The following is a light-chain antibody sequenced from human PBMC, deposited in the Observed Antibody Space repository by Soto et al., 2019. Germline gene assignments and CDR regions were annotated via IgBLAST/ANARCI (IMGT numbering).Light chain of an antibody. CDR3: QQGHNWPLT. CDR2: GPS. J-gene: IGKJ2*01. Sequence: IVMTQSPATLSLSPGERAALSCRASQSINSELAWYQQKPGQPPRPLIYGPSTRATGVPARCSGSESGSEITLTISGLQSEDFAVYYCQQGHNWPLTFGQGTRLEI. CDR1: QSINSE. V-gene: IGKV3-15*01.